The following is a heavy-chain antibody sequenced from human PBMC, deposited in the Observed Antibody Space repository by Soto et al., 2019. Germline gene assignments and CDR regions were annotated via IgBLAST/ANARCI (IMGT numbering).Heavy chain of an antibody. CDR2: IYYSGST. D-gene: IGHD5-18*01. CDR3: ARTAGGGIQAY. J-gene: IGHJ4*02. CDR1: GGSISSYY. Sequence: QVQLQESGPGLVKPSETLSLTCTVSGGSISSYYWSWIRQPPGKGLEWIGYIYYSGSTNYNPSLKSRVPISVDTFKNQFSLKLSSVTAADTAVYSCARTAGGGIQAYWGQGTLVTVSS. V-gene: IGHV4-59*01.